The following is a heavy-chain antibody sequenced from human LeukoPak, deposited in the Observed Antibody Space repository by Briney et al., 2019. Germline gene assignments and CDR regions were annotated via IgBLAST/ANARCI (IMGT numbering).Heavy chain of an antibody. J-gene: IGHJ6*02. CDR2: ISSSSSYI. CDR1: GFTFSSYS. D-gene: IGHD6-13*01. Sequence: KAGGSLRLSCAASGFTFSSYSMNWVRQAPGKGLEWVSSISSSSSYIYYADSVKGRFTISRDNAKNSLYLQMNSLRAEDTAVYYCARLLSGSSSWYIHYYYYGMDVWGQGTTVTVSS. V-gene: IGHV3-21*01. CDR3: ARLLSGSSSWYIHYYYYGMDV.